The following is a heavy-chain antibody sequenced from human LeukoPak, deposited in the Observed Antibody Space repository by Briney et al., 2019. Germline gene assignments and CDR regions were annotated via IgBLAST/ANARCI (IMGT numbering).Heavy chain of an antibody. CDR2: IYYSGST. CDR3: ARDSDVSF. Sequence: SETLSLTCTVSGGSISSSSYYWGWIRQPPGKGLEWIGSIYYSGSTYYNPSLKSRVTISVDTSKNQFSLKLSSVTAADTAVYYCARDSDVSFWGQGTLVTVSS. V-gene: IGHV4-39*07. CDR1: GGSISSSSYY. J-gene: IGHJ4*02.